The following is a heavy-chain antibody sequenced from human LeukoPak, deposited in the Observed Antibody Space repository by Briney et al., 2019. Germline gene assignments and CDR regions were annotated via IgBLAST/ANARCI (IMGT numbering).Heavy chain of an antibody. D-gene: IGHD6-19*01. V-gene: IGHV3-7*03. CDR1: GVSSSSYY. J-gene: IGHJ6*02. CDR3: TRDLAAVPGPRMDV. CDR2: INPDGSER. Sequence: GGSLRLSCAASGVSSSSYYMSWVRQAPGKGLEWVALINPDGSERYYVDSVKGRFTISRDNAKNSLYLQMDSLRDDDTAMYFCTRDLAAVPGPRMDVWGQGTTVTVSS.